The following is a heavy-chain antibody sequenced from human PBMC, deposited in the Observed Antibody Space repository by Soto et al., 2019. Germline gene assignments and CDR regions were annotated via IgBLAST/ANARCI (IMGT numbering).Heavy chain of an antibody. CDR1: GDSVSSNSAA. V-gene: IGHV6-1*01. J-gene: IGHJ4*02. D-gene: IGHD6-19*01. Sequence: SQTLSLTCAISGDSVSSNSAAWTWIRQSTSRDLEWLGRTFYRSKWYNDYAVSVKSRITINPDTSKNQFSLQLNSVTPEDTAVYYCAREGGGWYPDYYYLPVYWGQGTPVTVSS. CDR3: AREGGGWYPDYYYLPVY. CDR2: TFYRSKWYN.